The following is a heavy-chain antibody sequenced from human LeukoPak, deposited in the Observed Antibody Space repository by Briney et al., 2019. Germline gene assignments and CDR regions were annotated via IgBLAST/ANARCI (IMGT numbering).Heavy chain of an antibody. CDR1: RYTFTGYY. CDR2: INPNSGGT. Sequence: ASVKVSCKASRYTFTGYYMHWLRQAPGQRLEWMGWINPNSGGTNYAQKFQGRVTMTRDTSISTAYMELSRLRSDDTAVYYCARDLHRYSSYYFDYWGQGTLVTVSS. J-gene: IGHJ4*02. V-gene: IGHV1-2*02. D-gene: IGHD5-18*01. CDR3: ARDLHRYSSYYFDY.